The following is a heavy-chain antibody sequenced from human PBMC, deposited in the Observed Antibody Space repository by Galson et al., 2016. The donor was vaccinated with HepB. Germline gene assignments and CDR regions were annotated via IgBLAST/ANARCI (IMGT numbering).Heavy chain of an antibody. CDR1: GFTFSRYG. CDR2: ISYDGSNK. CDR3: AKDSYYDNLTGPTYYYYGMDV. V-gene: IGHV3-30*18. Sequence: SLRLSCAASGFTFSRYGMHWVRQAPGKGLEWVAVISYDGSNKYYEDSVKGRFTISRDNSKNTLYLQMNSLRAEDTAVYYCAKDSYYDNLTGPTYYYYGMDVWGQGTTVTVSS. J-gene: IGHJ6*02. D-gene: IGHD3-9*01.